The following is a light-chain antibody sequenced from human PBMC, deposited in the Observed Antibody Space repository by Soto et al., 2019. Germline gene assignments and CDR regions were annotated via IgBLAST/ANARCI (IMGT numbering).Light chain of an antibody. J-gene: IGKJ1*01. CDR1: QSVSSN. V-gene: IGKV3-15*01. CDR2: GPS. Sequence: EIVMTQSPATLSVSPGERATLSCRASQSVSSNLAWYQQQPGQAPRLLIYGPSTRATGIPARFSGSGSGPEFTLTIRSLQSEDLAVYDCQQYNNWPRTFGQGTKVDIK. CDR3: QQYNNWPRT.